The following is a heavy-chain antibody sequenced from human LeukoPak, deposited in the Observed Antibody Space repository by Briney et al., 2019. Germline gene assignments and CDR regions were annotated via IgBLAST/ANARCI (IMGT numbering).Heavy chain of an antibody. CDR3: AKDPVDYYYDSSGNY. CDR2: ISGSGGST. CDR1: GFTFSSYA. V-gene: IGHV3-23*01. J-gene: IGHJ4*02. D-gene: IGHD3-22*01. Sequence: PGGSLRLSCAASGFTFSSYAMSWVRQAPGKGLEWVSAISGSGGSTYYADSVKGRFTIPRDNSKNTLYLQMNSLRAEDTAVYYCAKDPVDYYYDSSGNYWGQGTLVTVSS.